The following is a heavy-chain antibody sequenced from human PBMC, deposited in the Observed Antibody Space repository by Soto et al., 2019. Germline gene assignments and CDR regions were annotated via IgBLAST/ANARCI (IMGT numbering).Heavy chain of an antibody. Sequence: PGGSLRLSCAAPGFTLSSYGMHWVRQAPGKGLEWVAVIWYDGSDKYYGDAVKGRVTISRDNSKNTLYLQMNSLRAEDTGVYYCARLKYYYASEYDNWGQGTLVTVSS. CDR1: GFTLSSYG. V-gene: IGHV3-33*01. D-gene: IGHD3-10*01. CDR3: ARLKYYYASEYDN. J-gene: IGHJ4*02. CDR2: IWYDGSDK.